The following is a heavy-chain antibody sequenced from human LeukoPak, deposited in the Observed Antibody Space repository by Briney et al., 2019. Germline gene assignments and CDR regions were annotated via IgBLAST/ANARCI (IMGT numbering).Heavy chain of an antibody. Sequence: PGGSLRLSCAASGFTFSNYWMYWVRQGPGKGLVWVSRINSDGTSTSYADSVKGRFTISRDNAKNTLYLQMNSLRAEDTAVYYCASLLVEGYFYYYMDVWGKGTTVTVSS. CDR1: GFTFSNYW. V-gene: IGHV3-74*01. CDR3: ASLLVEGYFYYYMDV. CDR2: INSDGTST. D-gene: IGHD1-1*01. J-gene: IGHJ6*03.